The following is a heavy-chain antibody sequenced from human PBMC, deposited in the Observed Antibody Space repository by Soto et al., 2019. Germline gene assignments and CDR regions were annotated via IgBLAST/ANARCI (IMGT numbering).Heavy chain of an antibody. J-gene: IGHJ4*02. Sequence: EEQLVESGGGLVQPGGSLRLSCAASGFTFRNHVMNWVRQAPGRGLEWVSSINRDVNIYYADSVKGRFTISRDNAKDSLFLQMNSLRADDTAVYYCVNGDYYVGQGTLVTVSS. CDR2: INRDVNI. CDR1: GFTFRNHV. D-gene: IGHD2-21*02. CDR3: VNGDYY. V-gene: IGHV3-48*01.